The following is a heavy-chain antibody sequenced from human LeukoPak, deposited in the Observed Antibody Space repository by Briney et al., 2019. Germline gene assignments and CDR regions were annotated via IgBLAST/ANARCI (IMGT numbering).Heavy chain of an antibody. CDR2: IYPGDSDT. Sequence: KVSCKASGYSFTSYWIGWVRQMTGKGLEWMGIIYPGDSDTRYSPSFQGQVTISADKSISTAYLQWSSLKASDTAMYYCARSGYSGYNRVNWFEPWGQGPLVTVSS. D-gene: IGHD5-12*01. V-gene: IGHV5-51*01. CDR3: ARSGYSGYNRVNWFEP. CDR1: GYSFTSYW. J-gene: IGHJ5*02.